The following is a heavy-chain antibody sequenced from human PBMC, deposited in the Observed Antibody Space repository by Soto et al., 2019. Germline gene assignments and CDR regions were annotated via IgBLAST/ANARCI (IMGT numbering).Heavy chain of an antibody. J-gene: IGHJ4*02. D-gene: IGHD3-3*01. CDR2: ISYDGSNK. CDR1: GFTFSSYG. V-gene: IGHV3-30*18. CDR3: AKGHDFWSGYHSPSDY. Sequence: QVQLVESGGGVVQPGRSLRLSCAASGFTFSSYGMHWVRQAPGKGLEWVAVISYDGSNKYYADSVKGRFTISRDNSKNTLYLQMNSLRAEDTAVYYCAKGHDFWSGYHSPSDYWGQGTLVTVSS.